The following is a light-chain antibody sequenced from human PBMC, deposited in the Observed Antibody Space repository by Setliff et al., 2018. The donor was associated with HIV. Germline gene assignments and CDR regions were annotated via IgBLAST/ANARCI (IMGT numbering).Light chain of an antibody. J-gene: IGLJ1*01. V-gene: IGLV2-14*03. Sequence: SALTQPASVSGSPGQSITISCTGTSSDVGAYNYVSWYQQHPGKAPKLMIYDVSNRPSGVSRRFSGSKSGNTASLTISGLQAEDEADYYCSIHRSRGYVFGTGTKVTVL. CDR2: DVS. CDR3: SIHRSRGYV. CDR1: SSDVGAYNY.